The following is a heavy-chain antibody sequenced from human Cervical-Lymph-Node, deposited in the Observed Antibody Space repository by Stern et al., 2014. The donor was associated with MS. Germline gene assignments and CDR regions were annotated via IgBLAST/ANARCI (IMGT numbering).Heavy chain of an antibody. CDR3: ARDQGFQLMNS. CDR2: FYHTGSA. CDR1: GDSISNDNW. D-gene: IGHD2-2*01. Sequence: VQLVESGPGLVRPSGTLSLTCAVSGDSISNDNWWSWVRKPPGKGLEWIGEFYHTGSANYDPSLKSRVTISVDKSKNQFSLRLTSMTAADTAVYYCARDQGFQLMNSWGQGTLVIVSS. V-gene: IGHV4-4*02. J-gene: IGHJ4*02.